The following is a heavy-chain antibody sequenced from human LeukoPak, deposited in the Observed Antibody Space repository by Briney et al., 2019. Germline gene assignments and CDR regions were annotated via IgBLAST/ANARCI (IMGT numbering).Heavy chain of an antibody. V-gene: IGHV3-43*02. CDR1: GLNFDDSA. CDR2: ISADGGST. Sequence: GGSLRLSCVASGLNFDDSAMHWVRQAPGKGLEWVSLISADGGSTFSADSVKGRFSISRDNSKNSLYLQMNSLRSEDTAMYYCAKESGKFDYWGQGTLVALSS. J-gene: IGHJ4*02. CDR3: AKESGKFDY.